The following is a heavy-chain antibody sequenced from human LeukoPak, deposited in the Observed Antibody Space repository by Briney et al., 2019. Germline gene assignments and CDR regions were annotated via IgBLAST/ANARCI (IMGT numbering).Heavy chain of an antibody. V-gene: IGHV4-39*01. CDR3: ARRGGSGSRGDYYFDY. D-gene: IGHD3-10*01. J-gene: IGHJ4*02. CDR2: IDYNGSI. Sequence: SETLSLTCTVSGGSISSSNYYWGWIRQPPGKGLEWIGSIDYNGSIYYNASLKSRVTIGVDTSKNQFSLKLSAVCAADTVVYYCARRGGSGSRGDYYFDYWGRGTLVSVSS. CDR1: GGSISSSNYY.